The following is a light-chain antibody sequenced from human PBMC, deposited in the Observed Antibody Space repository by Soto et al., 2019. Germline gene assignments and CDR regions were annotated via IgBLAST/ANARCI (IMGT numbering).Light chain of an antibody. J-gene: IGLJ2*01. CDR3: QVCDGGCYDVI. CDR2: DDS. V-gene: IGLV3-21*02. CDR1: NIGSKS. Sequence: SYELAQSPSVSVAPGQTARIACGGNNIGSKSVHWYQQKPGQAPVLVVYDDSGRPSGIPERFSGSNSGNTATLTITRVEAGDEADYYCQVCDGGCYDVIFGGATKLTVL.